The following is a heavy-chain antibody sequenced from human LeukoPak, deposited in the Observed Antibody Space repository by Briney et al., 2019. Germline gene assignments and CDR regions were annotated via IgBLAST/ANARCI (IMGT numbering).Heavy chain of an antibody. J-gene: IGHJ6*02. CDR2: ISNSGGST. Sequence: GGSLRLSCAASGFTFSSYTMSWVRQAPGKGLERVSSISNSGGSTYYADSVKGRFTISRDNSKNTLYLQMNSLRAEDTAVYYCARDLSAIDYGMDVWGQGTTVTVSS. CDR3: ARDLSAIDYGMDV. V-gene: IGHV3-23*01. D-gene: IGHD5-18*01. CDR1: GFTFSSYT.